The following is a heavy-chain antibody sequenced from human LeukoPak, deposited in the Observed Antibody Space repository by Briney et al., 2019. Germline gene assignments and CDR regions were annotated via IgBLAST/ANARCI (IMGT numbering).Heavy chain of an antibody. CDR3: AKGSTVTTVGDFDY. Sequence: PGGSLRLSCAASGFTFSSYAMSWVRQAPGKGLEWVSAISGSGSSTYYADSVKGRFTISRDNSKNTLYLQMNSLRAEDTAVYYCAKGSTVTTVGDFDYWGQGTLVTVSS. CDR2: ISGSGSST. D-gene: IGHD4-11*01. V-gene: IGHV3-23*01. CDR1: GFTFSSYA. J-gene: IGHJ4*02.